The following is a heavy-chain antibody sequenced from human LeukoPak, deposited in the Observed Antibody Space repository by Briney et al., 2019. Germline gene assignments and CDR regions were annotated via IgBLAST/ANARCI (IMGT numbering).Heavy chain of an antibody. CDR2: INPSVGST. V-gene: IGHV1-46*01. Sequence: ASVMVSCKASGYTFVSYYIHWVRQAPGQGLEWLGIINPSVGSTTFAQKFQGRVTLTRDTSTSTVYMEVSRLTSEDTAVYYCARSYCGGDCYSGDLHAFDIWGQGTVVSVSS. J-gene: IGHJ3*02. CDR3: ARSYCGGDCYSGDLHAFDI. D-gene: IGHD2-21*02. CDR1: GYTFVSYY.